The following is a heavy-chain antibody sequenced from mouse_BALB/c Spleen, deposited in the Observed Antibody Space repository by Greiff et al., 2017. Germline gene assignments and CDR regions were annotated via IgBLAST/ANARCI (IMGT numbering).Heavy chain of an antibody. D-gene: IGHD1-2*01. V-gene: IGHV1-82*01. CDR2: IYPGDGDT. CDR1: GYAFSSSW. J-gene: IGHJ4*01. Sequence: QVQLQQSGPELVKPGASVKISCKASGYAFSSSWMNWVKQRPGQGLEWIGRIYPGDGDTNYNGKFKGKATLTADKSSSTAYMQLSSLTSVDSAVYFCARSLITTARYAMDYWGQGTSVTVSS. CDR3: ARSLITTARYAMDY.